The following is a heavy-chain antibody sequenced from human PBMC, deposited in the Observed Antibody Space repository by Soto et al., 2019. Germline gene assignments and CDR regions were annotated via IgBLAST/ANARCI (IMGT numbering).Heavy chain of an antibody. J-gene: IGHJ3*02. Sequence: SETLSLTCTVSGGSISSDGYYWSWIRQHPGKGLEWIGYIYYSGSTYYNPSLKNRVTISVDTSKKQFSLKLSSVTAADTALYYFASYCSSTSCYASDAFDIWGQGTMVTVSS. D-gene: IGHD2-2*01. CDR2: IYYSGST. CDR3: ASYCSSTSCYASDAFDI. V-gene: IGHV4-31*03. CDR1: GGSISSDGYY.